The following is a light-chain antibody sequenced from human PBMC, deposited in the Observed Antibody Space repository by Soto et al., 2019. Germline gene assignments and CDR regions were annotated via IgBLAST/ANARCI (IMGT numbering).Light chain of an antibody. CDR1: SSDVGGYDY. CDR2: EVS. V-gene: IGLV2-14*01. J-gene: IGLJ3*02. CDR3: CSYTDTSGRV. Sequence: QSVLTQPASVSGSPGQSITISCIGSSSDVGGYDYVSWYQQHPGRAPKVIIYEVSNRPSGVSDRFSGSKSGNTASLTISGVQAEDEADYYCCSYTDTSGRVFGGGTKVTVL.